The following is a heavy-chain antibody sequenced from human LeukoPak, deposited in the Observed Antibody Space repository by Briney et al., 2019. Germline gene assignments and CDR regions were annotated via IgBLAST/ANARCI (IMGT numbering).Heavy chain of an antibody. D-gene: IGHD3-22*01. CDR1: GFTFSSYG. Sequence: GGSLRLSCAASGFTFSSYGMHWVRQAPGKGLEWVAVIWYDGSNKYYADSVKGRFTISRDNSKNTLYLQMNSLRAEDTAVYYCARETYDSSGYLPYWYHYGMDVWGQGTTVTVSS. J-gene: IGHJ6*02. V-gene: IGHV3-33*01. CDR3: ARETYDSSGYLPYWYHYGMDV. CDR2: IWYDGSNK.